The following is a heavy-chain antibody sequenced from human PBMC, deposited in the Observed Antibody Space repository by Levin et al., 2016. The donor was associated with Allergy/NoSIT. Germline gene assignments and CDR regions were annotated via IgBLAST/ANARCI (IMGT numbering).Heavy chain of an antibody. D-gene: IGHD3-22*01. J-gene: IGHJ4*02. Sequence: SETLSLTCTVSGGSISSYYWSWIRQPPGKGLEWIGYIYYSGSTNYNPSLKSRVTISVDTSKNQFSLKLSSVTAADTAVYYCARSAYSSGYYRYFDYWGQGTLVTVSS. CDR2: IYYSGST. CDR3: ARSAYSSGYYRYFDY. V-gene: IGHV4-59*01. CDR1: GGSISSYY.